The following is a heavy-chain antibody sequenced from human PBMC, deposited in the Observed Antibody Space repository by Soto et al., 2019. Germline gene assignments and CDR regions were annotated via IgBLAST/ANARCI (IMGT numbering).Heavy chain of an antibody. D-gene: IGHD3-16*01. CDR2: TSYDGSDK. CDR1: GFTFRSYV. Sequence: QVQLVESGGGVVQPGTSLRVSCVGSGFTFRSYVIHWVRQAPGKGLEWVALTSYDGSDKYYDDSVRGRFTISRDNSRNTVDLQMDSLRLEDTDLYYCARWGTTGGLDVWGQGTLVSVS. V-gene: IGHV3-30*19. J-gene: IGHJ1*01. CDR3: ARWGTTGGLDV.